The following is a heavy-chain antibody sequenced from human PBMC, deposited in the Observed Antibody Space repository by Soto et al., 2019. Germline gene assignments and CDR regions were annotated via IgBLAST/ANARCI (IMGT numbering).Heavy chain of an antibody. J-gene: IGHJ2*01. Sequence: QVQLVESGGGVVQPGRSLRLSCAASGFTFSSYAMHWVRQAPGKGLEWVAVISYDGSNKYYADSVKGRFTISRDNSKNTLYLQMNSLRAEDTAVYYCARVWGGYIVVVPRYWYFDLWGRGTLVTVSS. CDR2: ISYDGSNK. CDR1: GFTFSSYA. D-gene: IGHD2-2*01. V-gene: IGHV3-30-3*01. CDR3: ARVWGGYIVVVPRYWYFDL.